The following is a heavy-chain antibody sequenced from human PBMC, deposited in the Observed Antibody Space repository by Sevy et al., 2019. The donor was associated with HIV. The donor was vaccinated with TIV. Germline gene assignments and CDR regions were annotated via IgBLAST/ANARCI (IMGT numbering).Heavy chain of an antibody. V-gene: IGHV3-21*01. CDR1: VFTFSSYS. CDR3: ARDRTVAVAGTSDYYYYYMDV. D-gene: IGHD6-19*01. CDR2: ISSSSSYI. Sequence: GGSLRLSCAASVFTFSSYSMNWVRQAPGKGLEWVSSISSSSSYIYYADSVKGRFPISRDSAKNSLYLQMNSLRAEDTAVYYCARDRTVAVAGTSDYYYYYMDVWGKGTTVTVSS. J-gene: IGHJ6*03.